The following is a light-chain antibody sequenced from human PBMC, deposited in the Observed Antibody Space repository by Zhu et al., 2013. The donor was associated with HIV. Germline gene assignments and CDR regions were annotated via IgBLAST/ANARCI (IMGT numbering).Light chain of an antibody. J-gene: IGKJ2*01. CDR1: QGVSSN. Sequence: EIVLTQSPATLSVSPGERATLSCRASQGVSSNLAWYQQKAGQSPRLLIYGASTRATGIPARFTGSGSGTDFTLTISSLQSEDFAVYYCQQCGNWPYTFGQGTKLEIK. V-gene: IGKV3-15*01. CDR2: GAS. CDR3: QQCGNWPYT.